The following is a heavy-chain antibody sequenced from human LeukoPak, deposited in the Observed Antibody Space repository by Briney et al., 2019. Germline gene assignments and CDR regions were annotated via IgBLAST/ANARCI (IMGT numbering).Heavy chain of an antibody. V-gene: IGHV4-39*01. CDR3: SRHNPRSGWVDY. D-gene: IGHD6-19*01. CDR2: IYYSGST. Sequence: SETLSLTCTVSGGSISSYYWGWIRQPPGKGLEWIGSIYYSGSTYYNPSLKSRVTISVDTSKNQFSLKLSSVTAADTAVYYCSRHNPRSGWVDYWGQGTLVTVSS. J-gene: IGHJ4*02. CDR1: GGSISSYY.